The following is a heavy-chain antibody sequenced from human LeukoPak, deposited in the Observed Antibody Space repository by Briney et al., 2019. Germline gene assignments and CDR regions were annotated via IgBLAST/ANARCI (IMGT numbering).Heavy chain of an antibody. D-gene: IGHD7-27*01. CDR3: AKDRTWGLDY. Sequence: GGSLRLSCAASGFAFNTYGMSWVRQAPGNGLKWVSAISGSGGNTYYADSVKGRFTISRDNSKNTLYLQMNSLRAEDTALYYCAKDRTWGLDYWGQGTLVTVSS. CDR1: GFAFNTYG. CDR2: ISGSGGNT. J-gene: IGHJ4*02. V-gene: IGHV3-23*01.